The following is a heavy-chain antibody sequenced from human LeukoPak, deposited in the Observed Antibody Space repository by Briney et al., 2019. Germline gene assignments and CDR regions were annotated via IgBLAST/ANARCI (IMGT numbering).Heavy chain of an antibody. D-gene: IGHD6-13*01. Sequence: SETLSLTCTVSGGSLSSYYWSWIRQPPGKGLEWIGYIYYSGSAKYNPSLKSRVTISVDTSKNQFSLKLSSVTAGDTAVYYCARAPGIAAAGTHFDFWGQGTLVSVSS. CDR1: GGSLSSYY. CDR3: ARAPGIAAAGTHFDF. CDR2: IYYSGSA. J-gene: IGHJ4*02. V-gene: IGHV4-59*01.